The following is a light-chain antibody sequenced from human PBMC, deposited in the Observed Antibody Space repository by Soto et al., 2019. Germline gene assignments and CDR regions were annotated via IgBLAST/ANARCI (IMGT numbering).Light chain of an antibody. CDR3: QQRGGSPPTWT. CDR2: RAS. CDR1: QSIISN. Sequence: EILMTQSPATLSVSPGERATLSCRASQSIISNLAWYQQKLGQAPRLLIYRASTRATGIPDRFSGSGSGTDFTLTISRLEPEDFAVYYCQQRGGSPPTWTFGQGTKVDIK. V-gene: IGKV3D-15*01. J-gene: IGKJ1*01.